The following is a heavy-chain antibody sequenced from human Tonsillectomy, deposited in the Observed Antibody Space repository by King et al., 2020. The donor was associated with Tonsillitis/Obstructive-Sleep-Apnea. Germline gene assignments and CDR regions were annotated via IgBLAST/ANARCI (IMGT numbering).Heavy chain of an antibody. D-gene: IGHD2-2*01. CDR2: IRSKAYGGTT. CDR1: GFTFGDYA. Sequence: VQLVESGGGLVKPGRSLRLSCTASGFTFGDYAMSWFRQAPGKGLEWVGFIRSKAYGGTTEYAASVKGRFTISRDDSKSIAYLQMNSLKTEDTAVYYCNREGEGYCSSTSCYFKGYYYYYMDVWGKGTTVTVSS. CDR3: NREGEGYCSSTSCYFKGYYYYYMDV. J-gene: IGHJ6*03. V-gene: IGHV3-49*05.